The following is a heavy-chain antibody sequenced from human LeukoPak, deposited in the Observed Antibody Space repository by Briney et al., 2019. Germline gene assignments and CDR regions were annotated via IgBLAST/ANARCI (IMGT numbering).Heavy chain of an antibody. CDR2: LIGSSGST. Sequence: GGSLRLSCAASGFTSTNYAMNWVRQAPGKGLEWVSVLIGSSGSTDYADSVKGRFTISRDKSKNTLFLQMNSLRAENTAIYFCAKGAYDYIEMGYFDSWGQGTLVTVSS. CDR3: AKGAYDYIEMGYFDS. J-gene: IGHJ4*02. V-gene: IGHV3-23*01. D-gene: IGHD5-12*01. CDR1: GFTSTNYA.